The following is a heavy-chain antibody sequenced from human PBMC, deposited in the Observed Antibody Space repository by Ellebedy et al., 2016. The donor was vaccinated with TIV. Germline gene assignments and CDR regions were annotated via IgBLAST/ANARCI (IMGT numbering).Heavy chain of an antibody. Sequence: GGSLRLXXAASGFTFSSYWMHWVRQAPGKGLVWVSRINSDGSSTSYADSVKGRFTISRDNSKNTLYLQMNSLRAEDTAVYYCARDSGYSGYFDYWGQGTLVTVSS. CDR3: ARDSGYSGYFDY. CDR1: GFTFSSYW. D-gene: IGHD6-13*01. V-gene: IGHV3-74*01. CDR2: INSDGSST. J-gene: IGHJ4*02.